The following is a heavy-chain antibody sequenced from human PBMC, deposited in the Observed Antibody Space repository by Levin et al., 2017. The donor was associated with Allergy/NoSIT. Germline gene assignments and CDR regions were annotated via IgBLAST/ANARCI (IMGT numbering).Heavy chain of an antibody. CDR3: ARLSSYYDSSGSNPYFDY. CDR2: IYYSGST. Sequence: SETLSLTCTVSGGSVNSGTYYWSWIRQPPGKGLEWIGNIYYSGSTNYNPSLESRITISVDTSKNLFSLKLSSVTAADTAVYYCARLSSYYDSSGSNPYFDYWGQGTLVTVSS. V-gene: IGHV4-61*01. J-gene: IGHJ4*02. CDR1: GGSVNSGTYY. D-gene: IGHD3-22*01.